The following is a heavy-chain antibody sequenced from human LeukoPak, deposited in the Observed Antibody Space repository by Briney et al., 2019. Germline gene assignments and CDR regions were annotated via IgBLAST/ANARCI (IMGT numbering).Heavy chain of an antibody. V-gene: IGHV4-30-4*08. J-gene: IGHJ4*02. Sequence: SETLSLTCTVSGGSISSGDYYWSWIRQPPGKGLEWVGYIYYSGSTYYNPSLKSRVTISVDTSKNQFSLKLSSVTAADTAVYYCARESGIVGATFDYWGQGTLVTVSS. CDR3: ARESGIVGATFDY. D-gene: IGHD1-26*01. CDR1: GGSISSGDYY. CDR2: IYYSGST.